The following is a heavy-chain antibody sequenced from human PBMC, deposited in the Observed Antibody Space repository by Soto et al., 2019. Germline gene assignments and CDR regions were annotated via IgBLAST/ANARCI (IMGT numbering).Heavy chain of an antibody. Sequence: ASVKVSCKASGYTFTSYGISWVRQAPGQGLEWMGWISAYNGNTNYAQKLQGRVTMTTDTSTSTAYMELRSLRSDDTAVYYCASFSIAAADPYGMGVWGQGTTVTSP. J-gene: IGHJ6*02. CDR1: GYTFTSYG. CDR2: ISAYNGNT. D-gene: IGHD6-13*01. CDR3: ASFSIAAADPYGMGV. V-gene: IGHV1-18*01.